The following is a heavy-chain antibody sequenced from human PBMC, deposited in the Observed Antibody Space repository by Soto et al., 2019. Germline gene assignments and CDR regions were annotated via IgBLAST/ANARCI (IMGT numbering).Heavy chain of an antibody. J-gene: IGHJ6*02. Sequence: PGGSLRLSCGASGFNFRSYGMHWVRQAPGKGLEWVAAIVQDGGNKYYADSVKGRFTISRDNSKNTLYVQMNSLRTEDTAVYYCAKTVVEDFYGMDVWGRGTAVTVSS. CDR2: IVQDGGNK. V-gene: IGHV3-30*18. CDR1: GFNFRSYG. D-gene: IGHD2-2*01. CDR3: AKTVVEDFYGMDV.